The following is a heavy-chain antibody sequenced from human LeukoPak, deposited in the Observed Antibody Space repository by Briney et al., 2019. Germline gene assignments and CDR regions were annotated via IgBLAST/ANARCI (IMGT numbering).Heavy chain of an antibody. J-gene: IGHJ4*02. CDR1: GFNFNNSE. Sequence: PGGSLRLSCAASGFNFNNSEMNWVRQAPGKGLEWVAHISTSSSTIYYADSVKGRFTISRDNANNSLYLQMNSLRAEDTAVYYCARESYDSSGYYFGRNWGQGTLVTVSS. CDR3: ARESYDSSGYYFGRN. V-gene: IGHV3-48*03. D-gene: IGHD3-22*01. CDR2: ISTSSSTI.